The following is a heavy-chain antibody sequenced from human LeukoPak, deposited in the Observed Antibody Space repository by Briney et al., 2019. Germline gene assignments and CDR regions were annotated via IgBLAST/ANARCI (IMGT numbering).Heavy chain of an antibody. CDR3: ARDKVWYSSSWYLDY. Sequence: ASVKVSCKASGYTFTSYYMHWVRQAPGQGLEWMGIINPSGGSTSYAQKFQGRVTMTRDTSTSKVYMELSSLRSEDTAVYYCARDKVWYSSSWYLDYWGQGTLVTVSS. V-gene: IGHV1-46*01. CDR1: GYTFTSYY. D-gene: IGHD6-13*01. CDR2: INPSGGST. J-gene: IGHJ4*02.